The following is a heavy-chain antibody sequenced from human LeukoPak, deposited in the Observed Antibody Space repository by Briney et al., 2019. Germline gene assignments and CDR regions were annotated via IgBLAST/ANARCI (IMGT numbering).Heavy chain of an antibody. Sequence: PGRSLRLSCATSGFTFSSYGMHWVRQASGKGLEWVAFIRYDGSNKYYADSVKGRFTISRDNSKNTLYLQMNSLRAEDTAVYYCAKKAAAGLLVDYWGQGTLVTVSS. CDR3: AKKAAAGLLVDY. D-gene: IGHD6-13*01. CDR2: IRYDGSNK. V-gene: IGHV3-30*02. CDR1: GFTFSSYG. J-gene: IGHJ4*02.